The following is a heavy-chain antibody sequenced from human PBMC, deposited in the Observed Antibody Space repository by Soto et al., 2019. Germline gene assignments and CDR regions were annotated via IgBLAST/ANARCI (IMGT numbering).Heavy chain of an antibody. V-gene: IGHV3-30-3*01. CDR1: GFTFSSYA. CDR3: ARVKGRIGWWLLYGMDV. Sequence: QVQLVESGGGVVQPWRSLRLSCAASGFTFSSYAMHWVRQAPGKGLEWVAVISYDGSNKYYADSVKGRFTISRDNSKNTLYLQMNSLRAEDTAVYYCARVKGRIGWWLLYGMDVWGQGTTVTVSS. CDR2: ISYDGSNK. J-gene: IGHJ6*02. D-gene: IGHD5-12*01.